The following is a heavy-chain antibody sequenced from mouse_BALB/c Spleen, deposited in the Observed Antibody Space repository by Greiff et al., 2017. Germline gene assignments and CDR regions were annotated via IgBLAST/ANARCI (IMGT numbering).Heavy chain of an antibody. CDR1: GYTFTSYW. CDR3: ARGGLYYGSRGGYCDY. V-gene: IGHV1S81*02. CDR2: INPSNGRT. J-gene: IGHJ2*01. D-gene: IGHD1-1*01. Sequence: VQLQQPGAELVKPGASVKLSCKASGYTFTSYWMHWVKQRPGQGLEWIGEINPSNGRTNYNEKFKSKATLTVDKSSSTAYMQLSSLTSEDSAVYYCARGGLYYGSRGGYCDYWGQGTTLTVSS.